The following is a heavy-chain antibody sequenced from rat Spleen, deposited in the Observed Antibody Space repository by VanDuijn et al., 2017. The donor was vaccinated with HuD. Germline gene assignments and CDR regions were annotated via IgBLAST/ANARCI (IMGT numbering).Heavy chain of an antibody. CDR3: ARGTGYFDY. CDR1: AYSITSSYR. Sequence: VQLKESGPGLVQPSQSLSLTCSVAAYSITSSYRWSWIRQFPGNKLEWMGYINSAGSTNYNPSLKSRISITRDTSKNQFFLQVNSVTTEDTATYYCARGTGYFDYWGQGVMVTVSS. V-gene: IGHV3-3*01. J-gene: IGHJ2*01. CDR2: INSAGST.